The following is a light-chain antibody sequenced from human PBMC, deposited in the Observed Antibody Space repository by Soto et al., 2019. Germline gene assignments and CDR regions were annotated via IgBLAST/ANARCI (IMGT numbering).Light chain of an antibody. CDR2: AAS. CDR1: QGISSY. CDR3: QQYYSYLT. J-gene: IGKJ5*01. V-gene: IGKV1-8*01. Sequence: AIRMTQSPSSFSASTGDRVTITCRASQGISSYLAWYQQKPGKDPKLLIYAASTLQSGVPSKFSGSGSGTDFTLTISCLQSEDFATYYCQQYYSYLTFGQGTRLEIK.